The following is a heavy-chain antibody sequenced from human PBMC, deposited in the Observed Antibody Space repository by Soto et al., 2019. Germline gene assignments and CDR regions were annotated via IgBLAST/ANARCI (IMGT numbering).Heavy chain of an antibody. D-gene: IGHD5-12*01. V-gene: IGHV3-11*06. CDR3: AKSYDPPGFDP. CDR2: ISSSSSYT. J-gene: IGHJ5*02. CDR1: GFTFSDYY. Sequence: PGGSLRLSCAASGFTFSDYYMSWIRQAPGKGLEWVSYISSSSSYTNYADSVKGRFTIPRDNAKNSLYLQMNSLRAEDTAVYYCAKSYDPPGFDPWGQGTLVTVSS.